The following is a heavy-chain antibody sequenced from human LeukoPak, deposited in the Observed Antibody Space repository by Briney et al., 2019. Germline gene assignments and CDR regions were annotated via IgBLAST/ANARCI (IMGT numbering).Heavy chain of an antibody. J-gene: IGHJ4*02. CDR3: ARQTASGWYPFDH. Sequence: SETLSLTRTVSGGSISISFWSWIRQPPGKGLEWIGYIYDSGSTNYNPSLKSRVTMSIDTSKNQFSLKLSSVTAADTAVYYCARQTASGWYPFDHWGQGTLVTVSS. CDR1: GGSISISF. D-gene: IGHD6-19*01. V-gene: IGHV4-59*08. CDR2: IYDSGST.